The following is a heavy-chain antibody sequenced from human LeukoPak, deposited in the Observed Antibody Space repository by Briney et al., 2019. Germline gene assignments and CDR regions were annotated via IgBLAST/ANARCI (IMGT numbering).Heavy chain of an antibody. V-gene: IGHV4-31*03. D-gene: IGHD2-2*01. CDR2: IYYSGST. CDR3: ARVVVVPAAIFRVYYYYGMDV. CDR1: GGSISSGGYY. Sequence: SQTLSLTCTVSGGSISSGGYYWSWIRQHPGKGLEWIGYIYYSGSTYYNPSLKSRVTISVDTSKNQFSLKLSSVTAADTAVYYCARVVVVPAAIFRVYYYYGMDVWGQGTTVTVSS. J-gene: IGHJ6*02.